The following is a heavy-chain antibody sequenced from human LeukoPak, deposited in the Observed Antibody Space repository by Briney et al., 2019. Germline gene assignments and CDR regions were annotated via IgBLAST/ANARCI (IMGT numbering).Heavy chain of an antibody. D-gene: IGHD3-22*01. Sequence: LGGSLRLSCAASGFTFSSHEMNWVRQAPGKGLEWVSYISSSGSTIYYADSVKGRFTISRDNAKNSLYLQMNSLRAEDTAVYYCARGVYYYDSSGYYYFTYWGQGTLVTVSS. J-gene: IGHJ4*02. CDR1: GFTFSSHE. CDR3: ARGVYYYDSSGYYYFTY. V-gene: IGHV3-48*03. CDR2: ISSSGSTI.